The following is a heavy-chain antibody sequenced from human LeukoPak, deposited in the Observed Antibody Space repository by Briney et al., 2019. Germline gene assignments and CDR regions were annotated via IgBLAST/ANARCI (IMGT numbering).Heavy chain of an antibody. V-gene: IGHV3-43*02. J-gene: IGHJ4*02. D-gene: IGHD5-24*01. Sequence: QAGGSLRLSCAASGFTFDDYAMHWVRQAPGKGLEWVSLISGVGGSTYYADSVKGRFTISRDNSKNSLYLQMNSLRTEDTALYYCAKDRVRDGYNYPDYWGQGTLVTVSS. CDR3: AKDRVRDGYNYPDY. CDR2: ISGVGGST. CDR1: GFTFDDYA.